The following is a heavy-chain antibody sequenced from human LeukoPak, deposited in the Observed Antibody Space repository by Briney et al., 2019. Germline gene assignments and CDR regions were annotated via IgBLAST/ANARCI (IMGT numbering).Heavy chain of an antibody. V-gene: IGHV3-23*01. Sequence: GGSLRLSCAASGFTFSSYAISWVRQAPGKGLEWVSTISASGGSTYYADSVKGRFTISRDNTKNSLYLQMSSLRAEDTAVYYCATDRGWRTSGYYLYYFEYWGQGTLVTFSS. CDR1: GFTFSSYA. J-gene: IGHJ4*02. CDR2: ISASGGST. D-gene: IGHD3-3*01. CDR3: ATDRGWRTSGYYLYYFEY.